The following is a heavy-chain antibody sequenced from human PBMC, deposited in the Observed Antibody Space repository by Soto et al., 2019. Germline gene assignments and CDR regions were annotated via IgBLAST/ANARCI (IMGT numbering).Heavy chain of an antibody. CDR3: ARGDTAMVPYYFDY. V-gene: IGHV3-30*03. D-gene: IGHD5-18*01. J-gene: IGHJ4*02. CDR2: ISYDGSNK. Sequence: VAVISYDGSNKYYADSVKGRFTISRDNSKNTLYLQMNSLRAEDTAVYYCARGDTAMVPYYFDYWGQGTLVTVSS.